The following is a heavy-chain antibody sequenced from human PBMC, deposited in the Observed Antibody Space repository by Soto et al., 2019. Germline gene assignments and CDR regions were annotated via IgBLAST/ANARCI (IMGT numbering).Heavy chain of an antibody. CDR1: GFTFSSYG. V-gene: IGHV3-33*01. Sequence: PGGSLRLSCAASGFTFSSYGMHWVRQAPGKGLEWVAVIWYDGSNKYYADSVKGRFTISRDNSKNTLYLQMNSLRAEDTAVYYCSRDLGRDGMDVWGQGTTVTVSS. CDR2: IWYDGSNK. J-gene: IGHJ6*02. CDR3: SRDLGRDGMDV.